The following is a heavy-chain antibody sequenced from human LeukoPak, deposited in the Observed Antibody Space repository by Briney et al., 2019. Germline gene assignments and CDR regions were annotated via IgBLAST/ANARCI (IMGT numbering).Heavy chain of an antibody. CDR1: GGTFSSYA. CDR3: ARSSVPLYYYYSMDV. J-gene: IGHJ6*03. V-gene: IGHV1-69*13. CDR2: IIPIFGTA. D-gene: IGHD6-6*01. Sequence: SVKVSCKASGGTFSSYAISWVRQAPGQGLEWMGGIIPIFGTANYAQKFQGRVTITADESTSTAYMELSSLRSEDTAVYYCARSSVPLYYYYSMDVWGKGTTVTISS.